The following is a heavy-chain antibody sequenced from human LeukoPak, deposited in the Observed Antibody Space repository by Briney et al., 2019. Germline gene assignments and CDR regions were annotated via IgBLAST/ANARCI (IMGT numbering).Heavy chain of an antibody. CDR2: SIPIFGTA. CDR1: GGTFSSYA. CDR3: ARGSTNRYSSGGSCYATNYYYMDV. Sequence: GASVKVSCKASGGTFSSYAISWVRQAPGQGLEWMGGSIPIFGTANYAQKFQGRVTITTDESTTTAYMDLRSVRSEDTAVYYCARGSTNRYSSGGSCYATNYYYMDVWGKGTTVTVSS. D-gene: IGHD2-15*01. J-gene: IGHJ6*03. V-gene: IGHV1-69*05.